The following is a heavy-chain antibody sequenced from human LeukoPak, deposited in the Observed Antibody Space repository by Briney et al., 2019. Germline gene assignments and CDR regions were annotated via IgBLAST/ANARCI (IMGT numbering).Heavy chain of an antibody. V-gene: IGHV3-21*04. CDR1: GFTFSSYS. D-gene: IGHD3-10*01. CDR2: ISSSSYI. CDR3: ARDAGYYYGSGSYRTRRDYYYYMDV. Sequence: PGGSLRLSCAASGFTFSSYSMNWVRQAPGKGLEWVSSISSSSYIYYADSVKGRFTISRDNAKNSLYLQMNSLRAEDTAVYYCARDAGYYYGSGSYRTRRDYYYYMDVWGKGTTVTVSS. J-gene: IGHJ6*03.